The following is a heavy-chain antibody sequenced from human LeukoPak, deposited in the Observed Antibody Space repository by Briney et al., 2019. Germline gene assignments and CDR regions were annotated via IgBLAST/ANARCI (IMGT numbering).Heavy chain of an antibody. V-gene: IGHV4-34*01. Sequence: PSETLSLTCAVYGGSFSGYYWSWIRQPPGKGLEWIGEINHSGSTNYNPSLKSRVTISVDTSKNQFSLKLSSVTAADTAVYYCARATGLGESGAFDIWGQGTMVTVSS. CDR1: GGSFSGYY. D-gene: IGHD3-10*01. J-gene: IGHJ3*02. CDR2: INHSGST. CDR3: ARATGLGESGAFDI.